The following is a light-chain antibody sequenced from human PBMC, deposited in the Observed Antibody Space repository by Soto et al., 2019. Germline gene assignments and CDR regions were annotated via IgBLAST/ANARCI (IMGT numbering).Light chain of an antibody. CDR3: QQYNNWPPFT. J-gene: IGKJ3*01. CDR2: GAS. V-gene: IGKV3-15*01. CDR1: QSVSSS. Sequence: EILMTQSPATLSVSPGERVTLSCRASQSVSSSLAWYQQKPGQAPRLLIYGASTKATGIPARFSGSGSGTEFTLTISSLQSEDFAVYYCQQYNNWPPFTFGPGTKVDIK.